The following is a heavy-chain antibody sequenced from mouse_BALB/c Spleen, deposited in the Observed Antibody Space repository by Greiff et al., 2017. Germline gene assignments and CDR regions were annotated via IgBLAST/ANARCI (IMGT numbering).Heavy chain of an antibody. V-gene: IGHV1-69*02. CDR1: GYTFTSYW. Sequence: QVQLQQPGAELVRPGASVKLSCKASGYTFTSYWINWVKQRPGQGLEWIGNIYPSDSYTNYNQKFKDKATLTVDKSSSTAYMQLSSPTSEDSAVYYCTRLGDSLYAMDYWGQGTSVTVSS. CDR3: TRLGDSLYAMDY. CDR2: IYPSDSYT. J-gene: IGHJ4*01.